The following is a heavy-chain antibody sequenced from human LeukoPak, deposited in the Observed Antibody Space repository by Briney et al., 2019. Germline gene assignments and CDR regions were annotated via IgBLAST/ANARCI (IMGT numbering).Heavy chain of an antibody. Sequence: NTSETLSLTCTVSGGSISSYYWSWIRQPPGKGLEWIGYIFYSGSTYYNPSLKSRVTISVDTSKNQFSLKLSSVTAADTAVYYCARGGYGDYYFDSWGQGILVTVSS. J-gene: IGHJ4*02. D-gene: IGHD4-17*01. CDR1: GGSISSYY. CDR3: ARGGYGDYYFDS. CDR2: IFYSGST. V-gene: IGHV4-59*01.